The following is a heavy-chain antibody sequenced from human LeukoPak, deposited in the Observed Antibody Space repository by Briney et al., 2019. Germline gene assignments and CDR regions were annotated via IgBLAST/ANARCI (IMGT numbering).Heavy chain of an antibody. Sequence: GGSLRLSCAASGFTFSDYYMSWIRQAPGKGLEWVSYITNSGSTIYYADSVKGRFTISRDNAKNSLYLQMNSLRAEDTAVYYCARPYCSGATCYSPPDYWGQGTLVTVSS. CDR2: ITNSGSTI. D-gene: IGHD2-15*01. CDR1: GFTFSDYY. J-gene: IGHJ4*02. V-gene: IGHV3-11*04. CDR3: ARPYCSGATCYSPPDY.